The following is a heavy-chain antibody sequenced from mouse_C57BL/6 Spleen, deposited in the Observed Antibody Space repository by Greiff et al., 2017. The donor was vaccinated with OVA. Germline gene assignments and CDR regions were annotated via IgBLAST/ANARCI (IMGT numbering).Heavy chain of an antibody. V-gene: IGHV14-2*01. CDR2: IDPEDGAT. CDR3: ARDHDRGFFDY. Sequence: VQLQQSGAELVKPGASVKLSCTASGFNIKDYYMHWVKQRTEQGLEWIGRIDPEDGATKYAPKFQGKATLTADTSSNTAYLQLSSLTSEDTAVYYCARDHDRGFFDYWGQGTTLTVSS. CDR1: GFNIKDYY. D-gene: IGHD2-12*01. J-gene: IGHJ2*01.